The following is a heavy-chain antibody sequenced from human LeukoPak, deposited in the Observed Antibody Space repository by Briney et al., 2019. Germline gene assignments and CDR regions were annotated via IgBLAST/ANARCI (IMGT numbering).Heavy chain of an antibody. V-gene: IGHV5-51*01. CDR2: IYPDDSDT. D-gene: IGHD6-19*01. CDR3: ARPPYKVAGSDVSADL. CDR1: GYTFTNYW. Sequence: HGESLKISCTGSGYTFTNYWIGWVRQMPGKGLEWMGVIYPDDSDTRYSPSFQGQAIISVDRSISTAYLQSSSLKAPDTAMYYCARPPYKVAGSDVSADLWGQGTLVTVSS. J-gene: IGHJ4*02.